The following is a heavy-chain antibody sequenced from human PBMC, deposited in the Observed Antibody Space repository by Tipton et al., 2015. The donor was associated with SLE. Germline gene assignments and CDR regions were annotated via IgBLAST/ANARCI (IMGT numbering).Heavy chain of an antibody. CDR1: GFTFSGSA. V-gene: IGHV3-73*01. D-gene: IGHD6-13*01. Sequence: SLRLSCAASGFTFSGSAMHWVRQASGKGLEWVGRSRSKANSYATAHAASVKGRFTISRDDSKNTAYLQMNSLKTEDTAVYYCTRLYSSSWSGYWGQGTLVTVSS. CDR2: SRSKANSYAT. J-gene: IGHJ4*02. CDR3: TRLYSSSWSGY.